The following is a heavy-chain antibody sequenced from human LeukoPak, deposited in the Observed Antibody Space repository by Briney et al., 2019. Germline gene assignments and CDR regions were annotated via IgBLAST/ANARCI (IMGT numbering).Heavy chain of an antibody. V-gene: IGHV4-59*08. CDR1: GGSISNYY. J-gene: IGHJ3*02. CDR2: ISYSGGT. D-gene: IGHD2-8*02. CDR3: ARLRTVSHDAFDI. Sequence: SETLSLTCTVSGGSISNYYWSWIRQPPGKGLEWIGYISYSGGTNYNPSLKSRVTISVDTSKNQFSLKLISATAADTAVYYCARLRTVSHDAFDIWGQGTMVTVSA.